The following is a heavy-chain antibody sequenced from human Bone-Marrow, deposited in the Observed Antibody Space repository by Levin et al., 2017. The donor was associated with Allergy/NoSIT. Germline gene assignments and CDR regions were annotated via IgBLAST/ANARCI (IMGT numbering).Heavy chain of an antibody. CDR1: GGSISSGDYY. V-gene: IGHV4-30-4*01. J-gene: IGHJ4*02. CDR2: IYYSGST. D-gene: IGHD4-17*01. Sequence: PSETLSLTCTVSGGSISSGDYYWSWIRQPPGKGLEWIGYIYYSGSTYYNPSLKSRVTISVDTSKNQFSLKLSSVTAADTAVYYCAREGGDHTLDYWGQGTLVTVSS. CDR3: AREGGDHTLDY.